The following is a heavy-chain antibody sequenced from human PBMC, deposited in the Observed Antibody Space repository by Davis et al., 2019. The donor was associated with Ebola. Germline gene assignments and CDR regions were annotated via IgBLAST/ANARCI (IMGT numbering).Heavy chain of an antibody. CDR2: INHSGST. V-gene: IGHV4-34*01. J-gene: IGHJ4*02. D-gene: IGHD1-7*01. CDR3: ARDQGITGTTGAYFDY. CDR1: GGSFSGYY. Sequence: SETLSLTCAVYGGSFSGYYWSWIRQPPGKGLEWIGEINHSGSTNYNPSLKSRVTISLDTSKNQFSLKLSSMTAADTAVYYCARDQGITGTTGAYFDYWGQGTLVTVSS.